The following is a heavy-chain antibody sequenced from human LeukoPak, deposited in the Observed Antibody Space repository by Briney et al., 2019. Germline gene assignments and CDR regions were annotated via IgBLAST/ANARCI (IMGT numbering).Heavy chain of an antibody. CDR2: IYYSGST. Sequence: PSETLSLTCTVSGGSISSSSYYWGWIRQPPGKGLEWIGSIYYSGSTYYNPSLKSRVTISVDTSKNQFSLKLSSVTAADTAVYYCARGPNGSGSYPDYWGQGTLVTVSS. CDR1: GGSISSSSYY. V-gene: IGHV4-39*01. J-gene: IGHJ4*02. CDR3: ARGPNGSGSYPDY. D-gene: IGHD3-10*01.